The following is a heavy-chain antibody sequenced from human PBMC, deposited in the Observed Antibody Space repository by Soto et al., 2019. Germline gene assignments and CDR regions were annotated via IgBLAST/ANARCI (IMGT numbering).Heavy chain of an antibody. D-gene: IGHD6-19*01. CDR2: IYFHAGTT. CDR1: GDSLIGYY. Sequence: QVQLRESGPGLVKPSETPSLTCTVSGDSLIGYYWRWIRQTPGKGLQWIGYIYFHAGTTKYNPSLKSQVSLSADMSKRQFSLRLSSVTAADTAGYYCARHLWSSGYYLVFASWGQGALVTVSS. J-gene: IGHJ4*02. V-gene: IGHV4-59*08. CDR3: ARHLWSSGYYLVFAS.